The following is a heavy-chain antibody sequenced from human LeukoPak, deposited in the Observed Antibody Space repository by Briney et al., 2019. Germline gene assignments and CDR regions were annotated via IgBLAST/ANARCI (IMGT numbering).Heavy chain of an antibody. CDR2: IYYSGST. V-gene: IGHV4-59*01. CDR3: AGSSTMIVAPLDY. J-gene: IGHJ4*02. CDR1: GGSISSYY. D-gene: IGHD3-22*01. Sequence: PSETLSLTCTVSGGSISSYYWSWIRQPPGKGLEWIWYIYYSGSTNYNPSLKSRVTISVDTSKNQFSLKLSSVTAADTAVYYCAGSSTMIVAPLDYWGQGTLVTVSS.